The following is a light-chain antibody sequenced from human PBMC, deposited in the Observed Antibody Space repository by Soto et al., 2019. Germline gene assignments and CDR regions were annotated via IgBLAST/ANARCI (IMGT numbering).Light chain of an antibody. J-gene: IGKJ5*01. CDR1: QSVDTNY. CDR2: GAS. V-gene: IGKV3D-20*02. Sequence: EILLTQSPGTLSLSPGDRATLSCRASQSVDTNYLAWYQQKPGQAPRLVIYGASFRATGIPDRFSGSGSGTDFTLTISRLHTEDFAVYYCQQRSNWKVTFGQGTRLEIK. CDR3: QQRSNWKVT.